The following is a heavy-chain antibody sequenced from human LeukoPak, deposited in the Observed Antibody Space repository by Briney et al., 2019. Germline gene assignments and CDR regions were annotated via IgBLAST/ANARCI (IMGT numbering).Heavy chain of an antibody. CDR3: AGEADYMGSGYRGAFDI. Sequence: ASVKVSCKASGYTFTSYYMHWVRQAPGQGLKWMGIINPSGGSTSYAQKFQGRVTMTRDTSTSTVYMELSSLRSEDTAVYYCAGEADYMGSGYRGAFDIWGQGTMVTVSS. D-gene: IGHD3-22*01. V-gene: IGHV1-46*01. CDR2: INPSGGST. CDR1: GYTFTSYY. J-gene: IGHJ3*02.